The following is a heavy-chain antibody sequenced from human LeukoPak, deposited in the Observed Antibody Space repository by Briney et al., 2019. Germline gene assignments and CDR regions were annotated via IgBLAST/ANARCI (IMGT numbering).Heavy chain of an antibody. Sequence: GASVKVSCKASGYTFTSYDINWVRQATGQGLEWMGWMNPNSGNTGYAQKFQGRVTMTRNTSISTAYMELSSLRSEDTAVYYCARDNDILTGYYSDWGQGTLVTVSS. V-gene: IGHV1-8*01. CDR3: ARDNDILTGYYSD. CDR1: GYTFTSYD. D-gene: IGHD3-9*01. J-gene: IGHJ4*02. CDR2: MNPNSGNT.